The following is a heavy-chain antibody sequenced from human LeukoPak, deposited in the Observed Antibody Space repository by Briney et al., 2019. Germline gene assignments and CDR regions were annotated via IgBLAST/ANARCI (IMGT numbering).Heavy chain of an antibody. D-gene: IGHD6-6*01. CDR1: GGSISSYY. CDR3: ARGLAARPGWFDP. Sequence: SETLSLTCAVSGGSISSYYWSWIRQPPGKGLEWIGYIYYSGSTNYNPSLKSRVTISVDTSKNQFSLKLSPVTAADTAVYYCARGLAARPGWFDPWGQGTLVTVSS. CDR2: IYYSGST. J-gene: IGHJ5*02. V-gene: IGHV4-59*01.